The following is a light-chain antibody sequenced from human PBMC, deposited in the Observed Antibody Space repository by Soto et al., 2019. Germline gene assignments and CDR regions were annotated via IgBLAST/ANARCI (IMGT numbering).Light chain of an antibody. CDR2: QNN. CDR1: KVGDKY. J-gene: IGLJ2*01. V-gene: IGLV3-1*01. CDR3: QTWDNNIKI. Sequence: SSELTQTPSVSVSPGQTASITCSGDKVGDKYVCWYQQKAGQSPILVIYQNNQRPSGIPERFSGPNSGNTATLTISGTQAMDEADYYCQTWDNNIKIFGGRTKLTVL.